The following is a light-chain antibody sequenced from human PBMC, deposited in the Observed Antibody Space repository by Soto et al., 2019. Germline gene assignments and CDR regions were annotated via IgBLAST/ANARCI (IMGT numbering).Light chain of an antibody. CDR2: AAS. J-gene: IGKJ2*01. CDR1: QSVSSSY. Sequence: EIVLTQSPGALSLSPGERATLSCRASQSVSSSYLAWYQQKPGQAPRLLIYAASSRATGIPDRFSGSRSGTDFTLTISRLEPEDFAVYYCQQFGSSSYTFGQGTKLEIK. V-gene: IGKV3-20*01. CDR3: QQFGSSSYT.